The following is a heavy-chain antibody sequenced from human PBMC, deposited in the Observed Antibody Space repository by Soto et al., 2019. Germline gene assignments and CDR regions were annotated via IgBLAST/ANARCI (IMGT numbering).Heavy chain of an antibody. V-gene: IGHV4-59*01. Sequence: SSETLSLTCTVSGGSISSYDWSWIRQPPGKGLEWIGYIYYSGSTNCNPSLKSRVTITVDTPKNQFSLKLSSVTAADTAVYYCASHYRRRGWEWATEPLFDYWGQGTLVTVSS. CDR1: GGSISSYD. CDR3: ASHYRRRGWEWATEPLFDY. D-gene: IGHD6-19*01. J-gene: IGHJ4*02. CDR2: IYYSGST.